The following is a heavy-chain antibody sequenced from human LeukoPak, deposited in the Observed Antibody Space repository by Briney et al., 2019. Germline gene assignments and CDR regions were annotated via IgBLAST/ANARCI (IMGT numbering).Heavy chain of an antibody. CDR3: ARGGLRYDSSGYYRLFDY. CDR2: IIPIFGTA. J-gene: IGHJ4*02. V-gene: IGHV1-69*13. D-gene: IGHD3-22*01. Sequence: WASVKVSCKASGGTFSSYAISWVRQAPGQGLEWMGGIIPIFGTANYAQKFQGRVTITADESTSTACMELSSLRSEDTAVYYCARGGLRYDSSGYYRLFDYWGQGTLVTVSS. CDR1: GGTFSSYA.